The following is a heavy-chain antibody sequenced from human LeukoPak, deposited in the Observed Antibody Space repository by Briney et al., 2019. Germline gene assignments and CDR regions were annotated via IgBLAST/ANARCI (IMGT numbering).Heavy chain of an antibody. CDR3: ASTLRFLPYRRFDY. Sequence: PSETLSLTCAVYGGSFSGYYWSWIRQPPGKGLEWIGYIYYSGSTNYNPSLRSRVTISGDASRNQFSLRLSSVTAADTAVYYCASTLRFLPYRRFDYWGQGTLVTVSS. V-gene: IGHV4-59*08. J-gene: IGHJ4*02. D-gene: IGHD3-3*01. CDR1: GGSFSGYY. CDR2: IYYSGST.